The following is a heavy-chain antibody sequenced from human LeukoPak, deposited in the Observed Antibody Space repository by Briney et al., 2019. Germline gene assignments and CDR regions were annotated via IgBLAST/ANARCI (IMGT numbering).Heavy chain of an antibody. CDR1: GYTFTSYD. J-gene: IGHJ4*02. Sequence: ASVKVSCKASGYTFTSYDINWVRQATGQGLEWMGWMNPNSGNTGYAQKFQGRVTMTRNPSISTAYMELSSLRSEDTAVYYCAVMYSSGWYSRYYFDYWGQGTLVTVSS. V-gene: IGHV1-8*01. CDR2: MNPNSGNT. D-gene: IGHD6-19*01. CDR3: AVMYSSGWYSRYYFDY.